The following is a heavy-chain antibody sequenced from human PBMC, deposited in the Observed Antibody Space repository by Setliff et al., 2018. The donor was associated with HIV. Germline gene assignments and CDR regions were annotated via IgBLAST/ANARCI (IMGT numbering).Heavy chain of an antibody. J-gene: IGHJ5*02. CDR2: VYTSGSA. V-gene: IGHV4-61*09. CDR1: GGSISSGGHY. D-gene: IGHD2-2*01. Sequence: PSETLSLTCTVSGGSISSGGHYWNWIRQPAGRGLEWIGHVYTSGSASYNPPLKSRVTISVDTSKNQFSLKLSSVTAADTAVYYCVRAGYCSSASCYFSGWFDPWGQGTLVTVSS. CDR3: VRAGYCSSASCYFSGWFDP.